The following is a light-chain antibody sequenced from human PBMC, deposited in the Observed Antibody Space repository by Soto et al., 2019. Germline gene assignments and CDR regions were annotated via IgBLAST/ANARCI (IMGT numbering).Light chain of an antibody. CDR1: QSVSSN. J-gene: IGKJ2*01. CDR2: GAS. Sequence: EIVMTQSPATLSVSPGERATLSCRASQSVSSNLAWYQQKPGQAPRLLIYGASTRATGIPARFSGSGSGTEFTLTISSLQSEDLAVYYCQQYNNWRYTFGQGPSWRSN. CDR3: QQYNNWRYT. V-gene: IGKV3-15*01.